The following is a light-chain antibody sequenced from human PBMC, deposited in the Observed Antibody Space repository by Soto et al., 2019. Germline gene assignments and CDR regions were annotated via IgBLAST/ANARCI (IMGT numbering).Light chain of an antibody. V-gene: IGLV1-47*02. CDR1: GSNIGSHD. Sequence: QSVLTQPPSASGTPGQRVTISCSGSGSNIGSHDVYWYQHLPGTGPKVLIYRNDQRPSGVPDRFSASRSGTSASLAISGLRSEDEADYYCVAWDDSLSGRVFGGGTKLTVL. J-gene: IGLJ3*02. CDR2: RND. CDR3: VAWDDSLSGRV.